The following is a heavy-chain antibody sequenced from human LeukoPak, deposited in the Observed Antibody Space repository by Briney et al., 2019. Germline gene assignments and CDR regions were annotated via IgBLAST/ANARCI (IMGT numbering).Heavy chain of an antibody. CDR3: ARVAYYGSGSSCFDP. Sequence: ASVKVSCKASGYTFTSYGISWVRQAPGQGLEWMGWISAYNGNTDYAQKLQGRVTMTTDTSTSTAYMELRSLRSDGTAVYYCARVAYYGSGSSCFDPWGQGTLVTVSS. J-gene: IGHJ5*02. D-gene: IGHD3-10*01. CDR2: ISAYNGNT. V-gene: IGHV1-18*04. CDR1: GYTFTSYG.